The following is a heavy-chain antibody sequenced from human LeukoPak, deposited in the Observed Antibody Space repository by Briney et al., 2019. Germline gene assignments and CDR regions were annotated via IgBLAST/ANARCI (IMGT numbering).Heavy chain of an antibody. Sequence: KSSETLSLTCTVSGGSISSSSYYWGWIRQPPGKGLEWIGSIYYSGSTYYNPSLKSRVTISVDTSKNQFSLKLSSVTAADTAVYYCARDVGGLCWGQGTLVTVSS. J-gene: IGHJ4*02. V-gene: IGHV4-39*07. CDR3: ARDVGGLC. CDR2: IYYSGST. D-gene: IGHD4/OR15-4a*01. CDR1: GGSISSSSYY.